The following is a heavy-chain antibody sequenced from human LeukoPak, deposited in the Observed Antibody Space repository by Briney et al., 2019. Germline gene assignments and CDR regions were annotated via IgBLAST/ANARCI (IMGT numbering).Heavy chain of an antibody. D-gene: IGHD3-10*01. CDR1: GFTFDDYA. CDR3: AKDAMVRGVIIGCYFDY. J-gene: IGHJ4*02. V-gene: IGHV3-9*01. CDR2: ISWNSGSI. Sequence: GGSLRLSCAASGFTFDDYAMHWVRQAPGKGLEWVSGISWNSGSIVYADSVKGRFTISRDNAKNSLYLQMNSLRAEDTALYYCAKDAMVRGVIIGCYFDYWGQGTLVTVSS.